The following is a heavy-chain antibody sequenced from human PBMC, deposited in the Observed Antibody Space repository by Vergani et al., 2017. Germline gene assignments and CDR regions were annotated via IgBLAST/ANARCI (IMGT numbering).Heavy chain of an antibody. CDR2: ISYDGSNK. CDR3: AKLFTMVRGSYGDY. D-gene: IGHD3-10*01. J-gene: IGHJ4*02. Sequence: QVQLVESGGGVVQPGRSLRLSCAASGFTFSSYAMHWVRQAPGKGLEWVAVISYDGSNKYYADSVKGRFTISRDNSKNTLYLQMNSLRAEDTAVYYCAKLFTMVRGSYGDYWGQGTLVTVSS. V-gene: IGHV3-30-3*02. CDR1: GFTFSSYA.